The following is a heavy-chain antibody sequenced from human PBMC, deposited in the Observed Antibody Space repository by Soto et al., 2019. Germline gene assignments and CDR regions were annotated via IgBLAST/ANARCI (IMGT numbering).Heavy chain of an antibody. CDR2: SYYSGPT. J-gene: IGHJ5*02. D-gene: IGHD1-20*01. CDR3: TRRYNWNDNYSDP. V-gene: IGHV4-39*01. CDR1: GASISVHSYY. Sequence: QLQLQEAGPGLVTPSQALSLTCTVSGASISVHSYYWTWIRQPPGQGLEWIGRSYYSGPTYFNPSLTSRATISVDASKNQFSRRLTSVTAADTAIYYCTRRYNWNDNYSDPWGPGALVTVSS.